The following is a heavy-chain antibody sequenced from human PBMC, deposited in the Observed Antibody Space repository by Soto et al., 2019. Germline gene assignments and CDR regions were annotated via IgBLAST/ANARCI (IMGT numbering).Heavy chain of an antibody. D-gene: IGHD2-8*01. CDR2: VHRSGTT. V-gene: IGHV4-4*02. Sequence: HVQLQESGPGLVKPSGTLSLTCAVSSGSISTDYWWSWVRQPPGKGLEWIGEVHRSGTTNYIQSLKSRVTMSVDKSGNQVSLELTSVAAADTAVYYCARGVSFRWVSWGQGTLVTVSS. CDR1: SGSISTDYW. CDR3: ARGVSFRWVS. J-gene: IGHJ5*02.